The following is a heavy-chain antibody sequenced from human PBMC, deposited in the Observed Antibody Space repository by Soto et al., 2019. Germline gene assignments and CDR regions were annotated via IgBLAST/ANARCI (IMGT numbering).Heavy chain of an antibody. J-gene: IGHJ4*02. CDR2: ISSSSSYI. V-gene: IGHV3-21*01. CDR3: SRDLVVPAAMRVDY. D-gene: IGHD2-2*01. CDR1: GFTFSSYS. Sequence: GGSLRLSCAASGFTFSSYSMNWVRQAPGKGLEWVSSISSSSSYIYYADSVKGRFTISRDNAKNSLYLQMNSLRAEDTAVYYCSRDLVVPAAMRVDYWGQGTLVTVSS.